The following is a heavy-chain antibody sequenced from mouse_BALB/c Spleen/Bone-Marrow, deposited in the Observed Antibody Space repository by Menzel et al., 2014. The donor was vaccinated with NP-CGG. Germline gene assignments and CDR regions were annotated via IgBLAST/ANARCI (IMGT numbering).Heavy chain of an antibody. Sequence: VKVVESGPQLVRPGASVKISCTASGYSISSYWMHWVKQRPGQGLEWIGMIDPSDSETRLNQKFKDKATLTVDKSSSTAYMQLNSPTSEDSAVYYCAPPVFAYAWFAYWGQGTLFTVSA. V-gene: IGHV1S126*01. CDR2: IDPSDSET. CDR3: APPVFAYAWFAY. J-gene: IGHJ3*01. D-gene: IGHD1-1*01. CDR1: GYSISSYW.